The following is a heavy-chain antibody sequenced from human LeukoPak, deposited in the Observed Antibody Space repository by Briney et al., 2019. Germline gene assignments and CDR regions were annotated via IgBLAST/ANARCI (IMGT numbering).Heavy chain of an antibody. CDR2: IIPIFGTA. D-gene: IGHD1-26*01. Sequence: ASVKVSCKASGGTFISYAISWVRQAPGQGLERMGGIIPIFGTANYARKFQGRVTITTDESTSTAYMELSSLRSEDTAVYYCARASYSGSYSADYWGQGTLVTVSS. J-gene: IGHJ4*02. CDR1: GGTFISYA. CDR3: ARASYSGSYSADY. V-gene: IGHV1-69*05.